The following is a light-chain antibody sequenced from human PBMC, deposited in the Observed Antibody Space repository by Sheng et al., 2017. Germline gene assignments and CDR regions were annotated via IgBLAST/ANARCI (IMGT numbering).Light chain of an antibody. CDR2: KAS. J-gene: IGKJ4*01. Sequence: DIQMTQSPSTLSASVGDRVTITCRASHSIDTWLAWYQQKPGKAPNLLIYKASTLQTGVRSTFSGSGSGTEFTLTISSLQPEDFGTYYCQQFSSFPSLTFGGGTKVE. V-gene: IGKV1-5*03. CDR1: HSIDTW. CDR3: QQFSSFPSLT.